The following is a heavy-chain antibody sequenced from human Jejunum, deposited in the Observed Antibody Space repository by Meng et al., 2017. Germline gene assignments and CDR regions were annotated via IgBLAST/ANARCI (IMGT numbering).Heavy chain of an antibody. CDR2: LNTDGSIT. J-gene: IGHJ4*02. CDR3: VRSYSGRNDY. D-gene: IGHD1-26*01. CDR1: GFTFSSYW. Sequence: GESLKISCAASGFTFSSYWMHWVRQAPGKGLVWVSRLNTDGSITTYVDSVKGRFTISRDNAKDTLYLQMNSLRAEDTAVYYRVRSYSGRNDYWGQGTLVTVSS. V-gene: IGHV3-74*01.